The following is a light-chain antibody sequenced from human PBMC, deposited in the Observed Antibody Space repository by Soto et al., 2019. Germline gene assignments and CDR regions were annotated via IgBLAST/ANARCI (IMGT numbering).Light chain of an antibody. CDR2: QAS. J-gene: IGKJ1*01. CDR3: QQYNSYSPWT. V-gene: IGKV1-5*03. Sequence: EIRMTQSASTLSSSVRDRVTMTCRASQNIRTWLAWYQQKPGKAPRLLMYQASSLKSGVPSRFSGSGSGTEFTLTISSLQPDDFATYYCQQYNSYSPWTFGQGTKADI. CDR1: QNIRTW.